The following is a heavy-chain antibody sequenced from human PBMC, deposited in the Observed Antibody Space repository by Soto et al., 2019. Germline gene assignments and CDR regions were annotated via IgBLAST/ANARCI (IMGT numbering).Heavy chain of an antibody. CDR1: GYIFVNYG. D-gene: IGHD3-16*01. J-gene: IGHJ6*02. CDR3: VMVDNYVTPTPQDV. Sequence: QVQLVQSGDEVKKPGASVKVSGKASGYIFVNYGIAWVRQAPGQGLEWMGWISPYTGNTHSASKVQGRLTMTTDTSTRTAYMDLGSLTSDDTAVYYCVMVDNYVTPTPQDVWGQGTTVTVSS. CDR2: ISPYTGNT. V-gene: IGHV1-18*01.